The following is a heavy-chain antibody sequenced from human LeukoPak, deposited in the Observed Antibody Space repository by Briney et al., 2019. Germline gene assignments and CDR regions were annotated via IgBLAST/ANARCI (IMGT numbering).Heavy chain of an antibody. CDR2: ISSSGSTI. D-gene: IGHD3-10*02. CDR3: AELGITMIGGV. CDR1: GFTFSSYS. V-gene: IGHV3-48*04. J-gene: IGHJ6*04. Sequence: GGSLGLSCAASGFTFSSYSMNWVRPAPGKGLEWVSYISSSGSTIYYAGTVKGRFTISRDNAKNSLCLQMTRQRAEYTAVYDCAELGITMIGGVWGKGTTVTISS.